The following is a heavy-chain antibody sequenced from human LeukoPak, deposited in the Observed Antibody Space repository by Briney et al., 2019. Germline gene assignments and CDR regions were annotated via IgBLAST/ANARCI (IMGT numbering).Heavy chain of an antibody. CDR1: GFTFSDYY. CDR3: ARDLSYSYRAISGRFDP. Sequence: GRSLRLSCAASGFTFSDYYMSWLRQAPGRGVEWVSYISSSGGTIYYADSVKGRFTISRDNAKNTLFLQMNTLRAEDTAVYFCARDLSYSYRAISGRFDPWGQGILVTVSS. J-gene: IGHJ5*02. V-gene: IGHV3-11*04. D-gene: IGHD3-16*01. CDR2: ISSSGGTI.